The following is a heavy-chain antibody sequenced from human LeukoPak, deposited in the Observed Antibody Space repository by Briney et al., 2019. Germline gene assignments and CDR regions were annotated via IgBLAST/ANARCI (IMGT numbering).Heavy chain of an antibody. CDR2: ISSSSSYI. CDR3: ARCDIVVVPAAMTVYYYYGMDV. D-gene: IGHD2-2*01. Sequence: RGSLRLSCAASGFTFSSYSMNWVRQAPGKGLEWVSSISSSSSYIYYADSVKGRFTISRDNAKNSLYLQMNSLRAEDTAVYYCARCDIVVVPAAMTVYYYYGMDVWGQGTTVTVSS. J-gene: IGHJ6*02. CDR1: GFTFSSYS. V-gene: IGHV3-21*01.